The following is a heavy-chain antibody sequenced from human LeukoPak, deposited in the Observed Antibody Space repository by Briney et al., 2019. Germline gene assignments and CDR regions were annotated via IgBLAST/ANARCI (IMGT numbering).Heavy chain of an antibody. CDR3: ARGRIAAAGFFY. D-gene: IGHD6-13*01. CDR1: GYTFTSYD. CDR2: MNPNSGNT. J-gene: IGHJ4*02. Sequence: GASVKVSCKAYGYTFTSYDINWVRQATGQGLEWMGWMNPNSGNTGYAQKFQGRVTMTRNTSISTAYMELSSLRSEDTAVYYCARGRIAAAGFFYWGQGTLVTVSS. V-gene: IGHV1-8*01.